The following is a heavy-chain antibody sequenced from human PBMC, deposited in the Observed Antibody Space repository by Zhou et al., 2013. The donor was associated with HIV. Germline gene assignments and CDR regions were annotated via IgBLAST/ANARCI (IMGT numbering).Heavy chain of an antibody. D-gene: IGHD1-26*01. J-gene: IGHJ6*03. Sequence: QVQLQESGPGLVKPSQTLSLTCTVSGGSISSGSYYWSWIRQPAGKGLEWIGHIYTSGSTNYNPSLKSRVTISVDTSKNQFSLKLSSVTAADTAVYYCARGSGSYLDYYYMDVWGKGTTVTVSS. V-gene: IGHV4-61*09. CDR1: GGSISSGSYY. CDR2: IYTSGST. CDR3: ARGSGSYLDYYYMDV.